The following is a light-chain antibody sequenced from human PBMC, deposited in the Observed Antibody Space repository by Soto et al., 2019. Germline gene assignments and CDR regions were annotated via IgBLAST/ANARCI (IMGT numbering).Light chain of an antibody. CDR2: GVS. Sequence: IDMTESPAPKARSPGSRGSLFCXXXQPVNNNLAWYQHKPGQAPRLLIYGVSTRATGISARFSGGGSVTEFTLTISSLQSEDFAVYYCQQYEKWPPSITFGQGTRLEI. J-gene: IGKJ5*01. CDR1: QPVNNN. V-gene: IGKV3-15*01. CDR3: QQYEKWPPSIT.